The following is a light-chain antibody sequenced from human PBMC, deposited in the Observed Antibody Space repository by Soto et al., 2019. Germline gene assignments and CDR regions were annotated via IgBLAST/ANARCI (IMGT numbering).Light chain of an antibody. CDR1: RNLLHSNGYYY. CDR3: MQGLQIPRT. J-gene: IGKJ5*01. CDR2: LGS. V-gene: IGKV2-28*01. Sequence: EIVLTQSPLSLPVTPGEPASISCRSSRNLLHSNGYYYLDWYLQKPGQSPQLLIFLGSDRASGVPDRFTGSGSGTDFTLKISRVEAEDVGVYYCMQGLQIPRTFGQGTRLEIK.